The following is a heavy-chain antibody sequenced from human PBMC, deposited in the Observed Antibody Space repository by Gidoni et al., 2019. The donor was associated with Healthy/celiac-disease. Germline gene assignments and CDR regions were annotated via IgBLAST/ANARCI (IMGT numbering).Heavy chain of an antibody. CDR2: IRWNSGSI. J-gene: IGHJ2*01. CDR1: GVTLDDYA. Sequence: EVQLVESGGGLVQPARSLGISGAASGVTLDDYAMHWFRQAPGMGLGWVSGIRWNSGSIGYADSVKGRFTISRDNAKNSRYLQMNSLRAEDTALYYCAKAAVVVVAAIRYFDLWGRGTLVTVSS. V-gene: IGHV3-9*01. CDR3: AKAAVVVVAAIRYFDL. D-gene: IGHD2-15*01.